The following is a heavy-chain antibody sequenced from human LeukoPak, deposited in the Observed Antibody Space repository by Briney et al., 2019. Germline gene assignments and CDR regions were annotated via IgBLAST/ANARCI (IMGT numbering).Heavy chain of an antibody. CDR3: VTAYPHSSAGAFDI. CDR1: GFTFSNYA. J-gene: IGHJ3*02. CDR2: ISGSGGNT. Sequence: GGSLRLSCAASGFTFSNYAVSWVRQAPEKGLEWVSGISGSGGNTYYADSVEGRFTISRDNSKNTLYLQMNSLRAEDTAVYYCVTAYPHSSAGAFDIWGQGTMVTVSS. V-gene: IGHV3-23*01. D-gene: IGHD6-25*01.